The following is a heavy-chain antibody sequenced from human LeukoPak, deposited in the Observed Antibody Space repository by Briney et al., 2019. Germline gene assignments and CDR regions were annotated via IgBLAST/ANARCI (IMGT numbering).Heavy chain of an antibody. CDR2: ISGSGGST. CDR1: GFTFSRYV. Sequence: PGGSLRLSCAASGFTFSRYVMSWVRQAPGKGLEWVSAISGSGGSTYYADSVKGRFTISRDNSKNTLYLQMNSLRAEDTAVYYCANPKYSKVRYIFDYWGQGTLVTVSS. J-gene: IGHJ4*02. D-gene: IGHD1-26*01. V-gene: IGHV3-23*01. CDR3: ANPKYSKVRYIFDY.